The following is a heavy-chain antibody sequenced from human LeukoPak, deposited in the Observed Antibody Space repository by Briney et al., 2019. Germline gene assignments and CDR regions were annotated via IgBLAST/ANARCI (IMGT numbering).Heavy chain of an antibody. J-gene: IGHJ5*02. V-gene: IGHV5-51*01. CDR2: IYPGDSDT. CDR3: ARQGRITMVRGVMDR. D-gene: IGHD3-10*01. Sequence: PGESLKISCKGSGYSFTSYWIGWVRQMPGKGLEWMGIIYPGDSDTRYSPSFQGQVTISADKSISTAYLQWSSLKASDTAMYYCARQGRITMVRGVMDRWGQGTLVTVSS. CDR1: GYSFTSYW.